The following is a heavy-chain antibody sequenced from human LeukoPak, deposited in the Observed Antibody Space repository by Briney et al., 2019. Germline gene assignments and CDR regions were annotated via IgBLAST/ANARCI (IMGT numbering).Heavy chain of an antibody. Sequence: NPSETLSLTCTVSGGSISSGSYYWSWIRQPAGKGLEWIGRIYTSGSTNYNPSLKSRVTISVDTSKNQFSLKLSSVTAADTAVYYCARGYYSSSWFIVDYWGQGTLVTVSS. J-gene: IGHJ4*02. CDR1: GGSISSGSYY. CDR3: ARGYYSSSWFIVDY. D-gene: IGHD6-13*01. CDR2: IYTSGST. V-gene: IGHV4-61*02.